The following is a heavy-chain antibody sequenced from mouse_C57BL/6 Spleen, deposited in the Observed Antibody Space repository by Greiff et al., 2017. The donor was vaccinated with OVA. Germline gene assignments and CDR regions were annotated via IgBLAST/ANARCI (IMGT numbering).Heavy chain of an antibody. Sequence: EVQRVESGGGLVQPGGSMKLSCVASGFTFSNYWMNWVRQSPEKGLEWVAQIRLKSDNYATHYAESVKGRFTISRDDSKSSVYLQMNNLRAEDTGIYYCTEGYYGSSYGYFDVWGTGTTVTVSS. CDR1: GFTFSNYW. CDR2: IRLKSDNYAT. J-gene: IGHJ1*03. CDR3: TEGYYGSSYGYFDV. D-gene: IGHD1-1*01. V-gene: IGHV6-3*01.